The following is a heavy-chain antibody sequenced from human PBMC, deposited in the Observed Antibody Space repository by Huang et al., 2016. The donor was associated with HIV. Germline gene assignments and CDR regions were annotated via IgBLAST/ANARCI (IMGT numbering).Heavy chain of an antibody. D-gene: IGHD3-22*01. J-gene: IGHJ4*02. CDR2: INHSGST. CDR3: ARILMYYNSSGYGFDY. CDR1: GGSFSGYY. V-gene: IGHV4-34*01. Sequence: QVQLQQWGAGLLKPSETLSLTCAVYGGSFSGYYWRWIRQPPGKGLEWIGEINHSGSTNYNPSLKSRVTISVDTSKNQFSLKLSSVTAADTAVYYCARILMYYNSSGYGFDYWGQGTLVTVSS.